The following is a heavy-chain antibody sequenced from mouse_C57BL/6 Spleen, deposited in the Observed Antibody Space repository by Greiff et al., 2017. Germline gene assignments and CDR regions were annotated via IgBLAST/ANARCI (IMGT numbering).Heavy chain of an antibody. Sequence: DVMLVESGGGLVKPGGSLKLSCAASGFTFSDYGMHWVRQAPEKGLEWVAYISSGSSTIYYADTVKGRFTISRDNAKNTLFLQMTSLRSEDTAMYDCVSSDSYYFDYWGQGTTLTVSS. CDR1: GFTFSDYG. D-gene: IGHD1-1*01. V-gene: IGHV5-17*01. J-gene: IGHJ2*01. CDR2: ISSGSSTI. CDR3: VSSDSYYFDY.